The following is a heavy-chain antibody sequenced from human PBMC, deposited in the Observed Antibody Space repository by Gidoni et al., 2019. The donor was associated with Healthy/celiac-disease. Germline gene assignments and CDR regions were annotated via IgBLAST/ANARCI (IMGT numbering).Heavy chain of an antibody. Sequence: EVQLVESGGGLVQPGRSLRLSCAPSGFTFCDYAMHWVRQAPGKGLEWVSGISWNSGSIGYADSVKGRFTISRDNAKNSLYLQMNSLRAEDTALYYCAKDISLPGSGWYIYGMDVWGQGTTVTVSS. D-gene: IGHD6-19*01. CDR2: ISWNSGSI. CDR3: AKDISLPGSGWYIYGMDV. J-gene: IGHJ6*02. CDR1: GFTFCDYA. V-gene: IGHV3-9*01.